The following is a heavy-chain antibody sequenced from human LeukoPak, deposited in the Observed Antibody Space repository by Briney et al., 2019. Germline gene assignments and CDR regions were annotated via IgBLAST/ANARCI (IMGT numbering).Heavy chain of an antibody. V-gene: IGHV1-46*01. CDR3: ARDLSSVEKDSSYYYDISGDYFDY. CDR1: GYTFTSYY. J-gene: IGHJ4*02. Sequence: GASVKVSCKASGYTFTSYYMHWVRQAPGQGLEWMGIINPSGGSTSYAQKFQGRVTMTRDTSTSTVYMELSSLRSEDTAVYYCARDLSSVEKDSSYYYDISGDYFDYWGQGTLVTVSS. D-gene: IGHD3-22*01. CDR2: INPSGGST.